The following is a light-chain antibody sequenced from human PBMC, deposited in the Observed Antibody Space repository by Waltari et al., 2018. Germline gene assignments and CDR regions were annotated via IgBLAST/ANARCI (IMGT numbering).Light chain of an antibody. CDR3: ATWDDSLNGWV. J-gene: IGLJ3*02. Sequence: QSVLTQPPSASGTPGQRVTIPCSGSNSNLGRNAVNGYQQLPETAPKLLIYTDNQRPSGVPDRFSGSKSGTSASLAISGLQSEDEADYHGATWDDSLNGWVFGGGTKVTVL. CDR1: NSNLGRNA. V-gene: IGLV1-44*01. CDR2: TDN.